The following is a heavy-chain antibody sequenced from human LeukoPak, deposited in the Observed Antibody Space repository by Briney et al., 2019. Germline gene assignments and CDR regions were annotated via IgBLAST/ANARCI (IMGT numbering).Heavy chain of an antibody. Sequence: SETLSLTCTVSGGSISSYHWSWIRQPPGKGLEWIGYIYYRGSTNYNPSLKSRVTISVDTSKNQFSLKLSSVTAADTAVYYCARNSRDGSGWDYFDSWGQGTLVTVSS. V-gene: IGHV4-59*01. CDR3: ARNSRDGSGWDYFDS. D-gene: IGHD6-19*01. CDR2: IYYRGST. J-gene: IGHJ4*02. CDR1: GGSISSYH.